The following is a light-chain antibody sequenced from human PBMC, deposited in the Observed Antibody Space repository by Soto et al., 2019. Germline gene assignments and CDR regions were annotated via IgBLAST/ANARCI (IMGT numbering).Light chain of an antibody. Sequence: QSALAQPASVSGSPGQSITISCTGTSSDVGGYNYVSWYQQHPGKAPKLMIYDVSNRPSGVSNRFSGSKSGNTASLTISGLQAEDEADYSCRSYTSSSTLDVFGTGTKVTVL. J-gene: IGLJ1*01. CDR2: DVS. V-gene: IGLV2-14*01. CDR3: RSYTSSSTLDV. CDR1: SSDVGGYNY.